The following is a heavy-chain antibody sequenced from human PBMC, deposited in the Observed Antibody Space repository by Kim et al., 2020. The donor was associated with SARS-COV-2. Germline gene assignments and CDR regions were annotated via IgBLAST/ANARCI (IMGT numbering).Heavy chain of an antibody. CDR3: ARDRRLTGRHRYFDY. Sequence: ASVKVSCKASGYTFTSYYMHWVRQAPGQGLEWMGIINPSGGSTSYAQKFQGRVTMTRDTSTSTVYMELSSLRYEDTAVYYCARDRRLTGRHRYFDYWGQGTLVTVSS. V-gene: IGHV1-46*01. CDR2: INPSGGST. J-gene: IGHJ4*02. D-gene: IGHD1-20*01. CDR1: GYTFTSYY.